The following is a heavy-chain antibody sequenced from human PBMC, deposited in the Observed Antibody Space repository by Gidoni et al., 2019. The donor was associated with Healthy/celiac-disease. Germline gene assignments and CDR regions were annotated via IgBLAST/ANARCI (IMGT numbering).Heavy chain of an antibody. CDR1: GFTFSSYS. D-gene: IGHD1-26*01. CDR2: ISSSSSTI. J-gene: IGHJ3*02. Sequence: EVQLVESGGGLVQPGGSLRLSCAASGFTFSSYSMNWVRQAPGKGLEWVSYISSSSSTIYYADSVKGRFTISRDNAKNSLYLQMNSLRAEDTAVYYCARDGVGEWELRAFDIWGQGTMVTVSS. CDR3: ARDGVGEWELRAFDI. V-gene: IGHV3-48*01.